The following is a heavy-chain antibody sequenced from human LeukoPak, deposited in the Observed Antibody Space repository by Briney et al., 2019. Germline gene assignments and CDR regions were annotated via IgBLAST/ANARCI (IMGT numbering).Heavy chain of an antibody. CDR2: IWYDGSNK. D-gene: IGHD3-10*01. J-gene: IGHJ6*02. Sequence: GGSLRLSCAASGFTFSSYGMHWVRQAPGKGLEWVAVIWYDGSNKYYADSVKGRFTISRDNSKNTLYLQMNSLRAEDTAVYYCARDRGFIGVFYNGIDVWGQGTTVTVSS. V-gene: IGHV3-33*01. CDR3: ARDRGFIGVFYNGIDV. CDR1: GFTFSSYG.